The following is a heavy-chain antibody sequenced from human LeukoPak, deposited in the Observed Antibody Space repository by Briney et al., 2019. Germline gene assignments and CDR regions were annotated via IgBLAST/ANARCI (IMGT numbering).Heavy chain of an antibody. V-gene: IGHV3-33*06. CDR2: IWYDGSNK. J-gene: IGHJ4*02. CDR1: GFTFSSYG. Sequence: PGGSLRLSCAASGFTFSSYGMHWVRQAPGKELEWVAVIWYDGSNKYYADSVKGRFTISRDNSKNTLFLQMNSLRAEDTAVYYCAKGMEDGYNYGEFDYWGQGTLVTVSS. CDR3: AKGMEDGYNYGEFDY. D-gene: IGHD5-24*01.